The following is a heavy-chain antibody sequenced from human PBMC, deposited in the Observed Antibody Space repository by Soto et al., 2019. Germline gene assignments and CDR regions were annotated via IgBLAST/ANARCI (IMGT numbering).Heavy chain of an antibody. CDR1: GGSISNSNYY. D-gene: IGHD3-22*01. Sequence: PSETLSLTCNVSGGSISNSNYYWCWILHPPGKGLEWIGSIYYTGNTYYNPSLKSRVTISVDTSKNQFSLKLGSVTAADTAVYFCERHSIWLLLSDYWGQGSLVTVSS. V-gene: IGHV4-39*01. CDR3: ERHSIWLLLSDY. J-gene: IGHJ4*02. CDR2: IYYTGNT.